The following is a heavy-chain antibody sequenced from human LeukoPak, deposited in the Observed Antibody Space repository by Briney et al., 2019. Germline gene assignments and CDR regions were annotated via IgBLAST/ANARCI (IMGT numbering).Heavy chain of an antibody. V-gene: IGHV3-7*01. Sequence: PGGSLRLSCAASGFTFRSYDMHWVRQAPGKGLEWVANIKQDGSEKYYVDSVKGRFTISRDNAKNSLYLQMNSLRAEDTAVYYCASPYSSRWYELCYWGQGTLVTVSS. D-gene: IGHD6-13*01. CDR1: GFTFRSYD. J-gene: IGHJ4*02. CDR3: ASPYSSRWYELCY. CDR2: IKQDGSEK.